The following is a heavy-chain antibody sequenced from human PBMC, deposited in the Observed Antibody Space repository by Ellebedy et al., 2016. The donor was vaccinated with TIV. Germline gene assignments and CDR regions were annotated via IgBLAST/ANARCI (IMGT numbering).Heavy chain of an antibody. CDR2: INPSGGST. D-gene: IGHD3-3*01. Sequence: AASVKVSCKASGYTFTSYYMHWVRQAPGQGLEWMGIINPSGGSTSYAQKLQGRVTMTRDTSTSTVYMELSSLRSEDTAVYYCAREGGYDFWSGYGYYGMDVWGQGTTVTVSS. CDR3: AREGGYDFWSGYGYYGMDV. CDR1: GYTFTSYY. V-gene: IGHV1-46*04. J-gene: IGHJ6*02.